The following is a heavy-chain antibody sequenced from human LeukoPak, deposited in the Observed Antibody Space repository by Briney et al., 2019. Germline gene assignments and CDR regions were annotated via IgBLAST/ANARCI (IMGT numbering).Heavy chain of an antibody. V-gene: IGHV3-64*01. D-gene: IGHD3-10*01. J-gene: IGHJ4*02. CDR1: GFTFSSYT. CDR2: IRSNGGST. Sequence: GGSLRLSCAASGFTFSSYTMHWVRQAPGKGLEYVSGIRSNGGSTYYANSVKGRFTISRDNSKNTLSLQMGSLRAEDMAVYYCAFRSGSQLGLDYWGQGTLVTVSS. CDR3: AFRSGSQLGLDY.